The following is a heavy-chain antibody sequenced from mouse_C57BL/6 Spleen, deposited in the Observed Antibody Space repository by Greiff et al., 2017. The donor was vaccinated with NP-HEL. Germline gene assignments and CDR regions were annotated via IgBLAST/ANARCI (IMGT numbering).Heavy chain of an antibody. CDR2: IYPSDSET. CDR1: GYTFTSYW. V-gene: IGHV1-61*01. Sequence: QVQLQQSGAELVRPGSSVKLSCKASGYTFTSYWMDWVKQRPGQGLEWIGNIYPSDSETHYNQKFKDKATLTVNKSSSTAYMQLSSLTSEDSAVYYCARIYDGYYWGQGTTLTVSS. D-gene: IGHD2-3*01. J-gene: IGHJ2*01. CDR3: ARIYDGYY.